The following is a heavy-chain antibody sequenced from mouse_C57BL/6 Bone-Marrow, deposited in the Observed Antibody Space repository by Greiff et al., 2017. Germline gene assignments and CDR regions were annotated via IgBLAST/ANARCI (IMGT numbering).Heavy chain of an antibody. CDR1: GYTFTSYW. CDR2: IHPNSGST. D-gene: IGHD2-12*01. V-gene: IGHV1-64*01. Sequence: QVQLQQPGAELVKPGASVKLSCKASGYTFTSYWMPWVKQTPGQGLEWIGMIHPNSGSTNYNEKFKSKATLTVDKSSSTAYMQLSSLTSEDSAVXYCARWSYDYDAMDYWGQGTSVTVSS. CDR3: ARWSYDYDAMDY. J-gene: IGHJ4*01.